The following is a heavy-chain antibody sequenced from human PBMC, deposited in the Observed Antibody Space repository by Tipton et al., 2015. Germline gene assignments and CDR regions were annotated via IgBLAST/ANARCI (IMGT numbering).Heavy chain of an antibody. Sequence: WVRQAPGKGLEWIGSIYYSGFTYYNPSLKSRVTISVDTSKNQFSLKLSSVTAADTAVYYCASSGGYSYPNWFDPWGQGTLVTVSS. D-gene: IGHD5-18*01. CDR3: ASSGGYSYPNWFDP. CDR2: IYYSGFT. V-gene: IGHV4-39*01. J-gene: IGHJ5*02.